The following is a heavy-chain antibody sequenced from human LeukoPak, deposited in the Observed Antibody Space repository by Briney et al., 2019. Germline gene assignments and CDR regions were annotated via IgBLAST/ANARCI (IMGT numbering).Heavy chain of an antibody. CDR3: ARGKERVSLVYHGMDV. V-gene: IGHV4-39*07. D-gene: IGHD2-8*01. Sequence: SETLSLTCTVSGGSISSSSYYWGWIRQPPGKGLEWIGEINHSGSTNYNPSLKSRVTISVDTSKNQFSLKLSSVTAADTAVYYCARGKERVSLVYHGMDVWGQGTTVTVSS. CDR1: GGSISSSSYY. CDR2: INHSGST. J-gene: IGHJ6*02.